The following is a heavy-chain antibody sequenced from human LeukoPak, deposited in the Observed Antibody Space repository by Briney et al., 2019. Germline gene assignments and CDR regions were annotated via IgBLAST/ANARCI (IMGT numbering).Heavy chain of an antibody. J-gene: IGHJ4*02. V-gene: IGHV3-74*01. CDR1: GFAFSSSW. D-gene: IGHD5-24*01. CDR2: INPDASII. Sequence: GGSLRLSCAASGFAFSSSWMHWVRQAPGKGLVWVSRINPDASIITYADSVRGRFTISRDNAKNTVYLQMNSLRAEDTAVYYCASSMAYNCLDYWGQGTLVTVSS. CDR3: ASSMAYNCLDY.